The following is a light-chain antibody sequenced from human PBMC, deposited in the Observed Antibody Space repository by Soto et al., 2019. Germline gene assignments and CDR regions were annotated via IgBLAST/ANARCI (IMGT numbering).Light chain of an antibody. CDR1: SSDVGSYNL. V-gene: IGLV2-23*01. Sequence: QSALTQPASVSGSPGQSITISCTGTSSDVGSYNLVSWYQQHPGKAPKLMIYEGSKRPSGVSNRFSGSKSGNTASLTIAGLQAEDEADYVCCSYAGSSTDVFGTGTQLTVL. CDR2: EGS. CDR3: CSYAGSSTDV. J-gene: IGLJ1*01.